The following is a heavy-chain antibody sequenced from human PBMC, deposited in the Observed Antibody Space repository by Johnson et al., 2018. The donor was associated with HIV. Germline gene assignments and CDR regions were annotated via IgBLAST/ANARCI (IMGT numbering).Heavy chain of an antibody. V-gene: IGHV3-30*18. D-gene: IGHD4-17*01. CDR3: AKGENDYGDYGLDAFDI. CDR1: GFTFSSYG. Sequence: QVQLVESGGGVVQPGRSLRLSCAASGFTFSSYGMNWVRQAPGKGLEWVAVISYDGSNKYYADSVKGRFTISRDNSKNTLYLQMNSLRAEDTAVYYCAKGENDYGDYGLDAFDIWGQGTMVTVSS. CDR2: ISYDGSNK. J-gene: IGHJ3*02.